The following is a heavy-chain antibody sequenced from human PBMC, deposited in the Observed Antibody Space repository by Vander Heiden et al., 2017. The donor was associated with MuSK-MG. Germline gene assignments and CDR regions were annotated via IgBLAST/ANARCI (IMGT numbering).Heavy chain of an antibody. J-gene: IGHJ5*01. CDR1: GVSVTSSTYY. CDR2: IYYSGRT. Sequence: QLQLQQSRPRLLPPSQPLSLTCTVSGVSVTSSTYYWGWIRQPPGKWREWLGSIYYSGRTYYNPALKSRVPISVDTSKNQFSLKMRPVNAADTAVYCVARLVRGKQGWFDSWGQGRLVTVSS. V-gene: IGHV4-39*01. CDR3: ARLVRGKQGWFDS.